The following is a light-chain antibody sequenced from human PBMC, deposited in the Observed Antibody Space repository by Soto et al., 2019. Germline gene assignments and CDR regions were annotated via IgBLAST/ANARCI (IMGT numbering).Light chain of an antibody. CDR1: SGSIATNS. V-gene: IGLV6-57*02. J-gene: IGLJ3*02. Sequence: NFMLTQPHSVSESPGKTVTISYTGSSGSIATNSVQWCQQRPGSVPTTVIYEDNQRPSGVPDRFSGSIDNSSNSASLTISGLKTEDKADYYCQSYNSSNQVFGGGTKLTVL. CDR3: QSYNSSNQV. CDR2: EDN.